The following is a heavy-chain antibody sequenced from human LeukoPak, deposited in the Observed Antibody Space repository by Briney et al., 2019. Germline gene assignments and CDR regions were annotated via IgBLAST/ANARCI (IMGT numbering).Heavy chain of an antibody. J-gene: IGHJ4*02. CDR1: GFTFSSYS. CDR2: ISSSSSTI. CDR3: VGIAAALADY. Sequence: PGGSLRLSCAASGFTFSSYSMNWVRQAPGKGLEWVSYISSSSSTIYYADSVKGRFTISRDNAKNSLYLQMNSLRAEDTAVYYCVGIAAALADYWGQGTLVTVSS. V-gene: IGHV3-48*04. D-gene: IGHD6-13*01.